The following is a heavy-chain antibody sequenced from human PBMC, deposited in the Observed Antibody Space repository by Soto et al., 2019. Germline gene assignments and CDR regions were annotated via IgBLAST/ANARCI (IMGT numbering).Heavy chain of an antibody. V-gene: IGHV4-30-4*01. CDR3: ARDGGYTYGPFDQ. J-gene: IGHJ4*02. CDR1: GVSISSGEYY. Sequence: QVQLQESGPGLVKPSQTLSLTCTVSGVSISSGEYYCSWVRQPPGKGLEWIGYIHSSGSTYYSPSLKSRVTISGDTSKNQFSLNLSSVTAADTAVYYCARDGGYTYGPFDQWGQGTLVTVSS. CDR2: IHSSGST. D-gene: IGHD5-18*01.